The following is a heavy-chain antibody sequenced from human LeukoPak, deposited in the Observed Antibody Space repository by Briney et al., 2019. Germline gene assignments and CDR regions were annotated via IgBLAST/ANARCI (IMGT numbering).Heavy chain of an antibody. CDR3: AKRLGSGPPIYGMDV. CDR1: GFTFSTYS. D-gene: IGHD3-3*01. J-gene: IGHJ6*02. V-gene: IGHV3-48*01. CDR2: ISSSSSII. Sequence: GGSLRLSCAASGFTFSTYSMNWARQAPGKGLEWVSYISSSSSIIYYADSVKGRFTISRDNAKNSLYLQMNSLRAEDTAVYFCAKRLGSGPPIYGMDVWGQGTTVTVSS.